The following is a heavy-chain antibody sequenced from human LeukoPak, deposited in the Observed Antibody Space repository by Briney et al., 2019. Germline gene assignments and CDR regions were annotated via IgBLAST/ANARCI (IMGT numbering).Heavy chain of an antibody. J-gene: IGHJ5*02. CDR2: IYYSGST. CDR3: ASWFTRDWFDP. D-gene: IGHD3-10*01. CDR1: GGSISGSSYY. V-gene: IGHV4-39*01. Sequence: SETLSLTCTVSGGSISGSSYYWGWIRQPPGKGLEWIGSIYYSGSTYYNPSLKSRVTISVDTSKNQFSLKLSSVTAADTAVYYCASWFTRDWFDPWGQGTLVTVSS.